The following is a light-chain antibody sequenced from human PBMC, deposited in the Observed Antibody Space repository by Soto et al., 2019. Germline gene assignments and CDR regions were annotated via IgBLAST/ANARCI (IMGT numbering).Light chain of an antibody. CDR2: GAS. J-gene: IGKJ2*01. CDR1: QDIGNS. CDR3: QQYRLYPWT. Sequence: DIQMTQSPSSLSASVGDRVTLTCRASQDIGNSLAWFQQRPGKAPKALIFGASTVHSGVPSQFSGSGSGTDFTLTISSLQPEDFGTYYCQQYRLYPWTFGQGTRLEVK. V-gene: IGKV1-16*02.